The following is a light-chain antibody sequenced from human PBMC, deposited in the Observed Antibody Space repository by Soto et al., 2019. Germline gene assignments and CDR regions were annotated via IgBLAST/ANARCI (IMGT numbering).Light chain of an antibody. J-gene: IGLJ1*01. V-gene: IGLV1-44*01. CDR1: SSNIGTNT. CDR2: GNN. CDR3: AAWDDSLNGLYV. Sequence: QSVLTQPPSASGTPGQRVTISCSGSSSNIGTNTVNWYQQLPGTAPKLLIYGNNQRPSGVPDRFSVSKSGTSASLAISGLQSEDEADYYCAAWDDSLNGLYVFGSGTKVTVL.